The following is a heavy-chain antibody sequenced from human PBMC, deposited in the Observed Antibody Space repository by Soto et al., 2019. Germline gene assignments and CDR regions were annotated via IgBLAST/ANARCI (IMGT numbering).Heavy chain of an antibody. CDR1: GYSFTSYW. V-gene: IGHV5-51*01. CDR3: AASIFYYGMDV. CDR2: VCPGDSDT. Sequence: GESLKISCKGSGYSFTSYWIAWVRQMPGKGLEWMGIVCPGDSDTRYSPSFQGQVTISADKSISAAYLQWSSLKASDTAIYYCAASIFYYGMDVWGQGTTVTVSS. J-gene: IGHJ6*02.